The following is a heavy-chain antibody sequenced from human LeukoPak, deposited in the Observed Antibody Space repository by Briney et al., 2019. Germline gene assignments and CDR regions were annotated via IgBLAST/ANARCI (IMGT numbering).Heavy chain of an antibody. CDR1: GFTFSSYG. D-gene: IGHD4-17*01. CDR3: AISFNTVTTFAY. J-gene: IGHJ4*02. Sequence: PGGSLRLSCAASGFTFSSYGMHWVRQAPGKGLEWVAFMRYDGSNKYYADSVKGRFTISRDNSKNTLYLQMNSLRAEDTAVYYCAISFNTVTTFAYWGQGTPVTASS. CDR2: MRYDGSNK. V-gene: IGHV3-30*02.